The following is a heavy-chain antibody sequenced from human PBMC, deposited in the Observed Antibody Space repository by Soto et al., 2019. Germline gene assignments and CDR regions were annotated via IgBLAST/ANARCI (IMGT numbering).Heavy chain of an antibody. V-gene: IGHV1-58*02. CDR1: GFTFTSSA. D-gene: IGHD3-3*01. J-gene: IGHJ6*03. Sequence: QMQLVQSGPEVKKPGTSVKVSCKASGFTFTSSAMQWVRQARGQRLEWIGWIVVGSGNTNYAQKFQERVTITRDMSTSTAYMELSSLRSEDTAVYYCAATHYDFWSGNDYYYYYMDVWGKGTTVTVSS. CDR2: IVVGSGNT. CDR3: AATHYDFWSGNDYYYYYMDV.